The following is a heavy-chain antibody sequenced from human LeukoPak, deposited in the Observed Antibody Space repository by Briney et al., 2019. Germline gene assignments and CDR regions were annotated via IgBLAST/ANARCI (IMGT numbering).Heavy chain of an antibody. Sequence: PSETLSLTCAVYGGSFSGYYWSWIRQPPGKGLEWIGEINHSGSTNYNPSLKSRVTISVDTSKNQFSLKLSSVTAADTAVYHCARHGSTTFGVATKRRGWFDPWGQGTLVTVSS. V-gene: IGHV4-34*01. CDR2: INHSGST. CDR1: GGSFSGYY. CDR3: ARHGSTTFGVATKRRGWFDP. J-gene: IGHJ5*02. D-gene: IGHD3-3*01.